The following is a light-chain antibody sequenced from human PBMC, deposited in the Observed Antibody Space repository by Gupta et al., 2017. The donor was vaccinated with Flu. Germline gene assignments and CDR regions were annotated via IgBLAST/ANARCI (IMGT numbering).Light chain of an antibody. Sequence: DIQLTQSPSFLSASIGDRVTITCRASQGISSFLAWYQQRPGKAPKLLIFAASSVQSGVPSRFSGSASGTEFTLTISSRQPEDFATYYCQQLNSYPVTFGHGTKVEIK. CDR2: AAS. CDR1: QGISSF. CDR3: QQLNSYPVT. V-gene: IGKV1-9*01. J-gene: IGKJ3*01.